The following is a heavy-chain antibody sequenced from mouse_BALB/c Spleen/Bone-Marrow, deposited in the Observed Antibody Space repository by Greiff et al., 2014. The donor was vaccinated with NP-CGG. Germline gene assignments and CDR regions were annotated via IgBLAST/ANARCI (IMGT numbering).Heavy chain of an antibody. D-gene: IGHD1-1*02. J-gene: IGHJ4*01. V-gene: IGHV5-4*02. CDR3: ARSGEKYGGMDY. Sequence: EVQGVESGGGLVKPGGSLKLSCTASGFTFSDYYMYWVRQTPEKRLEWVAAISDGGNYTFNPDSVKGRFTISRDNAKNNLYLQMSSLKSEDTAMYYCARSGEKYGGMDYWGQGTSVTVSS. CDR2: ISDGGNYT. CDR1: GFTFSDYY.